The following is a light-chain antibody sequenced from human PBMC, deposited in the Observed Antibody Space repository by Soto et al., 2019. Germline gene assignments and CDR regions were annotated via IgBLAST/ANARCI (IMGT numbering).Light chain of an antibody. V-gene: IGLV2-14*03. CDR2: DVG. CDR1: SSDVGGYNY. CDR3: SSKRGGTYV. Sequence: NHPASECGYPSQFITTLYTGNSSDVGGYNYVSWYQQHPGKAPILMIYDVGSRPSGVSNRFSGSKSGNTASLTISGLQAEDEADYYCSSKRGGTYVFGTGTKVTVL. J-gene: IGLJ1*01.